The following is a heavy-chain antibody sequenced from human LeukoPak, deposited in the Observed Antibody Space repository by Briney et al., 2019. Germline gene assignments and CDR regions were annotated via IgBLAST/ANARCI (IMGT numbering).Heavy chain of an antibody. CDR1: GASVNSYY. Sequence: PSETLSLTCTASGASVNSYYWDWIRQPPGKGLEWIGCISGSGRTYYNPSLKSRVTISLGTSNNQFSLRLTAVTAAYSAMYYCTKGYYEPFDSWGQGTLVTVSS. J-gene: IGHJ4*02. CDR3: TKGYYEPFDS. V-gene: IGHV4-59*02. CDR2: ISGSGRT. D-gene: IGHD3-22*01.